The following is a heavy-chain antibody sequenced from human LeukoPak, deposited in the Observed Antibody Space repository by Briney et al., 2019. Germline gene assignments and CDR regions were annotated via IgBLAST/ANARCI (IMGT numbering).Heavy chain of an antibody. D-gene: IGHD2-15*01. J-gene: IGHJ4*02. CDR3: AKDGSGVAAADYYFDY. CDR1: GFSFSSYA. V-gene: IGHV3-23*01. CDR2: ISGSGGST. Sequence: GGSLRLSCAASGFSFSSYAMSWVRQAPGKGLEWVSVISGSGGSTFYADSVKGRFTISRENSKNTLYMQMNSLRAEDTAVYYCAKDGSGVAAADYYFDYWGQGTLVTISS.